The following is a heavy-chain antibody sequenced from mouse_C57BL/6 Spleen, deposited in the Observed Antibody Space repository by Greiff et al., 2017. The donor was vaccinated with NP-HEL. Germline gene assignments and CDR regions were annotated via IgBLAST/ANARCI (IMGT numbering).Heavy chain of an antibody. D-gene: IGHD1-3*01. J-gene: IGHJ1*03. CDR1: GYAFSSYW. Sequence: QVQLKQSGAELVTPGASVKISCKASGYAFSSYWMNWVKQRPGKGLEWIGQSYPGDGDTNYTGKFKGKATLTADKSSSPAYIHLSSLTSEDSAVYVCARSGSKGNWYFDVWGTGTTVTVSS. CDR2: SYPGDGDT. CDR3: ARSGSKGNWYFDV. V-gene: IGHV1-80*01.